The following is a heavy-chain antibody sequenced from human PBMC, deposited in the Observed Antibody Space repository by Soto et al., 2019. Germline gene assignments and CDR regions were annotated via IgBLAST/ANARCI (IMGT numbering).Heavy chain of an antibody. CDR1: GGTFSSYA. D-gene: IGHD3-22*01. CDR2: IIPIFGTA. J-gene: IGHJ4*02. Sequence: QVQLVQSGAEVKKPGSSVKVSCKASGGTFSSYAISWVRQAPGQGLEWMGGIIPIFGTANYAQKFQGRVTITADESTSTDYMELSSLRSEDTAVYYCARASTGSSGYYYSFDYWGQGTLVTVSS. CDR3: ARASTGSSGYYYSFDY. V-gene: IGHV1-69*12.